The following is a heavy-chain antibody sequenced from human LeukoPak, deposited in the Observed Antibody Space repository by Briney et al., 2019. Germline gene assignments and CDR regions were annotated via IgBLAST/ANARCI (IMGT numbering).Heavy chain of an antibody. Sequence: SETLSLTCTVSGGSITSGSHYWGWIRQPPGKGLEWIGSFYCSGTTYYNPSLKSRVTTSVDTSKNQFSLRLRSVTAADTAVYYCARHVDNSPPPNYFDPWGQGTLVTVSS. J-gene: IGHJ5*02. D-gene: IGHD1-7*01. V-gene: IGHV4-39*01. CDR3: ARHVDNSPPPNYFDP. CDR2: FYCSGTT. CDR1: GGSITSGSHY.